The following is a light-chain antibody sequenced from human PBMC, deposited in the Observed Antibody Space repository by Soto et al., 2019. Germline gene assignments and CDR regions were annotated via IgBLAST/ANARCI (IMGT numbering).Light chain of an antibody. CDR1: HNINSS. V-gene: IGKV3-15*01. J-gene: IGKJ4*01. CDR2: GAS. CDR3: QQCNNWPPLT. Sequence: EVVMTQSPATLSVSPGERATLSCRASHNINSSLAWYQQKPGQAPRLLIYGASTRATGIPARFSGSGSGTEFTLTISSLQSEDFAVYYCQQCNNWPPLTFGGGTKVEIK.